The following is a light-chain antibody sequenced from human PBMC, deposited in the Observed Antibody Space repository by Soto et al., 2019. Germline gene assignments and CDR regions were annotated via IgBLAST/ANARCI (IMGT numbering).Light chain of an antibody. Sequence: EVVLTQSPGSLSVSPGAGDTLSCRARQSISKSLAWYQHKPGQSPRLLIYRASSRATGIPDRFSGTGSATEFSLTISSLEPEECSVYYCRQYAITPHTFGQGTSLQI. V-gene: IGKV3-20*01. CDR1: QSISKS. CDR3: RQYAITPHT. J-gene: IGKJ2*01. CDR2: RAS.